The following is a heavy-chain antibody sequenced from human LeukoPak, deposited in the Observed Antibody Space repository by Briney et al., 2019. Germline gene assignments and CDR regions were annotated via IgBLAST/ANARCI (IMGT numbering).Heavy chain of an antibody. Sequence: GGSLRLSCAAPGFTVSSNYMSWVRQAPGKGLEWVSVIYSGGSTYYADSVKGRFTISRDNSKNTLYLQMNSLRAEDTAVYYCARESGYDHLDYWGQGTLVTVSS. CDR2: IYSGGST. V-gene: IGHV3-53*01. CDR3: ARESGYDHLDY. D-gene: IGHD5-12*01. J-gene: IGHJ4*02. CDR1: GFTVSSNY.